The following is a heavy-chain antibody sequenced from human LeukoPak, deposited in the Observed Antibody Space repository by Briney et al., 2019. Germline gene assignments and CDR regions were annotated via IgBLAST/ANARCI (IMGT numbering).Heavy chain of an antibody. J-gene: IGHJ3*02. D-gene: IGHD3-10*01. CDR2: IYTSGST. V-gene: IGHV4-61*02. CDR3: ARDVGSSDAFDI. Sequence: SQTLSLTCTVSGGSISSGSYYWSWIRQPAGKGLEWIGRIYTSGSTNYNPSLKSRVTMPVDTSKNQFSLKLSSVTAADTAVYYCARDVGSSDAFDIWGQGTMVIVSS. CDR1: GGSISSGSYY.